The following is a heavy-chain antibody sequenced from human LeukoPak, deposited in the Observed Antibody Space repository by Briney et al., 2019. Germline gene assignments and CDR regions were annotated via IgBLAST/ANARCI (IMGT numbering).Heavy chain of an antibody. J-gene: IGHJ4*02. CDR2: IRSRANSYVT. CDR1: GFSFSGSA. D-gene: IGHD6-19*01. V-gene: IGHV3-73*01. Sequence: GGSLRLSCAASGFSFSGSAIHWVRQASGKGLEWVGRIRSRANSYVTVCAAAVTDRFIISRDDSRNTAYLQMNSLRAEDTAVYYCAKDAGYSSGWYGISYWGQGTLVTVSS. CDR3: AKDAGYSSGWYGISY.